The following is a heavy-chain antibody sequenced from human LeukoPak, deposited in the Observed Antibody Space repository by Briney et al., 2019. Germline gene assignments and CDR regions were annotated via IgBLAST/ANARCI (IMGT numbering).Heavy chain of an antibody. D-gene: IGHD6-6*01. Sequence: GGSLRLSCAASGFTFSNAWMSWVRQAPGKGLEWVGRIKSKTDGGTTDYAAPVKGRFTISRDDSKNTLYLQMNSLKTEDTAVYYCTTRGKRQLALVDYWGQGTLVTVSS. CDR1: GFTFSNAW. CDR2: IKSKTDGGTT. J-gene: IGHJ4*02. CDR3: TTRGKRQLALVDY. V-gene: IGHV3-15*01.